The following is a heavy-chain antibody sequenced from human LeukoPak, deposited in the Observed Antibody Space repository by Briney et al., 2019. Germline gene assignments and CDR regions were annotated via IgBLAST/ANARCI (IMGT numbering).Heavy chain of an antibody. J-gene: IGHJ3*02. CDR3: ARSYGSGRRDAFDI. Sequence: ASVKLSCKASGYTFTDYYMHWVRQAPGQGLEWMGWINPNSGGTSSAKKFQGRVTMTRDASIRTDYMELSRLRSDDTAVYYCARSYGSGRRDAFDIWGLGTMVIVSS. CDR1: GYTFTDYY. D-gene: IGHD3-10*01. CDR2: INPNSGGT. V-gene: IGHV1-2*02.